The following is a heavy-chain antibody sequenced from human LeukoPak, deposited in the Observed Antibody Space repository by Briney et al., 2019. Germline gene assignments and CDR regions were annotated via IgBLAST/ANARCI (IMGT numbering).Heavy chain of an antibody. J-gene: IGHJ4*02. Sequence: ASVKVSCKASGYTFTDYYMHWVRQAPGQGLEWLGWINPNSGGTNYAQKFQGRVTMTRDTSISTAYMELSRLRSDDTAVYYCTRTTVTSIRSDYWGQGTLVTVSS. D-gene: IGHD4-17*01. CDR1: GYTFTDYY. CDR2: INPNSGGT. V-gene: IGHV1-2*02. CDR3: TRTTVTSIRSDY.